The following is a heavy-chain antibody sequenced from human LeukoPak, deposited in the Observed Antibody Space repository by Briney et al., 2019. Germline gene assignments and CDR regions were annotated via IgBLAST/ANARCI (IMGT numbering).Heavy chain of an antibody. CDR2: IKQDGSEK. D-gene: IGHD5-18*01. CDR3: AGFFGGYSYGYPDY. CDR1: GFTFSSYW. J-gene: IGHJ4*02. V-gene: IGHV3-7*01. Sequence: GGSLRLPCAASGFTFSSYWMSWVRQAPGKGLEWVANIKQDGSEKYYVDSVKGRFTISRDNAKNSLYLQMNSLRAEDTAVYYCAGFFGGYSYGYPDYWGQGTLVTVSS.